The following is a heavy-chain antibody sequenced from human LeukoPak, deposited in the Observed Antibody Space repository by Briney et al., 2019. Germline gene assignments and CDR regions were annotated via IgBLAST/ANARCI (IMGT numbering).Heavy chain of an antibody. Sequence: ASVKVSCKASGYTFTGYYMHWVRQAPGQGLEWMGWINPNSGGTNYAQKFQGRVTKTRDTSISTAYMELSRLRSDDTAVYYCARDLGITGSQWVMDVWGKGTTVTVSS. V-gene: IGHV1-2*02. CDR1: GYTFTGYY. CDR3: ARDLGITGSQWVMDV. J-gene: IGHJ6*03. CDR2: INPNSGGT. D-gene: IGHD1-20*01.